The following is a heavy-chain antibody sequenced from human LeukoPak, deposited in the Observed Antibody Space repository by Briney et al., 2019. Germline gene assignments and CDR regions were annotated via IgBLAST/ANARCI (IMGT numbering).Heavy chain of an antibody. CDR3: ARSDYSTYFDY. D-gene: IGHD2-15*01. CDR1: GGSISSYY. Sequence: SETLSLTCTVSGGSISSYYWSWIRQPSGKGLEWIGYIYYSGSTNYNPSLKSRVTISIDTSKNQFSLKLSSVTAADTAMYYCARSDYSTYFDYWGQGTLVTVSS. V-gene: IGHV4-59*01. J-gene: IGHJ4*02. CDR2: IYYSGST.